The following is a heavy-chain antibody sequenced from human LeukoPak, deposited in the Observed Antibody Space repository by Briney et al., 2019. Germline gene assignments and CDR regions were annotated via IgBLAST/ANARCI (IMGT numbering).Heavy chain of an antibody. D-gene: IGHD3-16*01. J-gene: IGHJ3*01. CDR3: AGHSRDYDYVWGSYWAFDV. CDR2: ISAYNGNT. V-gene: IGHV1-18*01. Sequence: GASVKVSCKASGYTFTSYGITWVRQAPGQGLEWMGWISAYNGNTNSAQKLQGRVTMTTDTSTSTAYMELRSLRSDDTAVYYCAGHSRDYDYVWGSYWAFDVWGQGTMVTVSS. CDR1: GYTFTSYG.